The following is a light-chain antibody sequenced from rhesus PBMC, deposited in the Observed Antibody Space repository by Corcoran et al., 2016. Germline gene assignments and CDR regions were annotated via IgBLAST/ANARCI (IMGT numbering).Light chain of an antibody. V-gene: IGKV1S9*01. Sequence: DIQMTQSPSSLSASVGDRVTITCQASQSLSNYLNWYQQKPGKIPKLLIYRASSLQSGIPSRFSGSGSGTDFTLTISSLQPEDFATYYCQQGDSYPLTFGGGTKVELK. CDR2: RAS. J-gene: IGKJ4*01. CDR3: QQGDSYPLT. CDR1: QSLSNY.